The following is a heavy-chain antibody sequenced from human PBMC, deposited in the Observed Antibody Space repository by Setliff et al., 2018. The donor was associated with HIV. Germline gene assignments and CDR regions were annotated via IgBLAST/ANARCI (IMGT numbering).Heavy chain of an antibody. V-gene: IGHV5-51*01. CDR3: ARGSSSTNYYYYGLDV. Sequence: PGESLKIPCKGSGYNFANYWIAWVRQMPGKGLEWMGILYPDDSDTRYSPSFQGQVTMSVDKTMRTAYLQWNSLKASDTALYYCARGSSSTNYYYYGLDVWGQGTTVTVS. CDR1: GYNFANYW. J-gene: IGHJ6*02. CDR2: LYPDDSDT. D-gene: IGHD6-6*01.